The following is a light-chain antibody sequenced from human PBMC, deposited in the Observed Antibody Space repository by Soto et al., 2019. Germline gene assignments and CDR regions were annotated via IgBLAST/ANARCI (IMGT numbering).Light chain of an antibody. V-gene: IGKV1-5*03. CDR1: QTISSW. J-gene: IGKJ1*01. CDR2: KAS. Sequence: DIQMTQSPSTLSGSVGDRVTITCRASQTISSWLAWYQQKQGKAPKLLIYKASTLKSGVPSRFSGSGSGTEFTLTISRLEPEDFAVHHCQQYGASPWAFGQGNKVDIK. CDR3: QQYGASPWA.